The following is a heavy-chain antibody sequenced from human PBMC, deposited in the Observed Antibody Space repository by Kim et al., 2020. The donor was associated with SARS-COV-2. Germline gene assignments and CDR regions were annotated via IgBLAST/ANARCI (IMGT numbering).Heavy chain of an antibody. Sequence: SETLSLTCAVSGDSISSGGYSWSWIRQPPGKGLEWIGYIYHSGSTYYNPSLKSRVTISVDRSKNQFSLKLSSVTTADTAVYYCARGLAAAGRGNAFDIWGQGTMVTVSS. D-gene: IGHD6-13*01. J-gene: IGHJ3*02. CDR1: GDSISSGGYS. CDR3: ARGLAAAGRGNAFDI. V-gene: IGHV4-30-2*01. CDR2: IYHSGST.